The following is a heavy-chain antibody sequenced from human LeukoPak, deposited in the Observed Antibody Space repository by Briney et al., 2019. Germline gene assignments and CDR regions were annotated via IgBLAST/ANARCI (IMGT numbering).Heavy chain of an antibody. J-gene: IGHJ4*02. D-gene: IGHD5-24*01. CDR3: ARVSGSRGRWLQSRRDYFDY. V-gene: IGHV1-46*01. CDR2: INPSGGST. CDR1: GYTFTSYF. Sequence: ASVKVSCKASGYTFTSYFMHWVRQAPGEGLEWMGIINPSGGSTSYAQKFQGRVTMTRDTSTSTVYMELSSLRSEDTAVYYCARVSGSRGRWLQSRRDYFDYWGQGTLVTVSS.